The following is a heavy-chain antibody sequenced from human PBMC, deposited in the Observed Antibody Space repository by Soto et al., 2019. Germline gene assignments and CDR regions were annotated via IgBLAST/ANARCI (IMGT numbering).Heavy chain of an antibody. J-gene: IGHJ1*01. D-gene: IGHD1-20*01. Sequence: QVQLLESGGGEVQPGTSLRLSCAASGFTFSRSPMHWVRQAPGKGLDWVGLISADGSSQHYADSVRGRFIISRDNFKSKVYLQMKILRTEDTAVYYCATPGVTGTTLYLHHWGQGTLVTVSS. CDR2: ISADGSSQ. V-gene: IGHV3-30-3*01. CDR1: GFTFSRSP. CDR3: ATPGVTGTTLYLHH.